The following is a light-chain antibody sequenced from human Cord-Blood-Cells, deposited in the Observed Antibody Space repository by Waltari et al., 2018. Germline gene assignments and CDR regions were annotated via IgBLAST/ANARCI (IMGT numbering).Light chain of an antibody. CDR2: DVS. J-gene: IGLJ3*02. Sequence: QSALTQPASVSGSTGQSITISCPGTSSDVGGYNYVSWYQQHPGKAPKLMIYDVSNRPSGVSNRFSGSKSGNTASLTISGLQADDEADYYCSSYTSSSTWVFGGGTKLTVL. V-gene: IGLV2-14*01. CDR3: SSYTSSSTWV. CDR1: SSDVGGYNY.